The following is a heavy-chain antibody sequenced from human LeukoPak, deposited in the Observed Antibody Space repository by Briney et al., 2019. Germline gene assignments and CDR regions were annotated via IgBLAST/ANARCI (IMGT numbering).Heavy chain of an antibody. Sequence: PGGSLRLSCAAPGSTLSSYWMHWVRQTPGKGLVWVSRINSDGSSTYYADSVKGRFTISRDNAKNTLYLQMNSLRAEDTAVYYCARRDYFDYWGQGTLVTASS. V-gene: IGHV3-74*01. CDR1: GSTLSSYW. CDR3: ARRDYFDY. J-gene: IGHJ4*02. CDR2: INSDGSST.